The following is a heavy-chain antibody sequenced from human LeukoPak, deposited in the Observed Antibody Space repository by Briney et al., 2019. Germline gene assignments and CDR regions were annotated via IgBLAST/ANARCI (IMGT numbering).Heavy chain of an antibody. CDR1: GYSISSGYY. V-gene: IGHV4-38-2*01. CDR3: ASGPREAGTYSTHYFDY. Sequence: SETLSLTCAASGYSISSGYYWGWLRQPPGKGLEWIGSIYHSGSTYYNPSLNSRVTISVATSKNQFSLKLSSVTAADTAVYYCASGPREAGTYSTHYFDYWGQGTLVTVSS. CDR2: IYHSGST. D-gene: IGHD6-19*01. J-gene: IGHJ4*02.